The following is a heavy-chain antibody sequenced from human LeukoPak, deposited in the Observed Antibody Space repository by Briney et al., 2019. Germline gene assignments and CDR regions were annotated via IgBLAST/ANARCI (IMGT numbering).Heavy chain of an antibody. V-gene: IGHV3-23*01. J-gene: IGHJ4*02. CDR1: GFTFSSYA. CDR3: AKREYYGPGSSPDY. Sequence: GGSLRLSCAASGFTFSSYAMSWVRQAPGKGLEWVSAISGSGGSTYYADSVKGRFTISRDNSKNTLYLQMNSLRAEDTAVYYCAKREYYGPGSSPDYWGQGTLVTVSS. D-gene: IGHD3-10*01. CDR2: ISGSGGST.